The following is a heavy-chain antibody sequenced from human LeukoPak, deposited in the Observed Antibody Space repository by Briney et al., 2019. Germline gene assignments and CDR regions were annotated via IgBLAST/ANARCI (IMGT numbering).Heavy chain of an antibody. D-gene: IGHD1-26*01. V-gene: IGHV1-46*01. CDR2: INPDGGST. CDR3: ARGGLAWNSGSYFDY. CDR1: GHTFTGYY. J-gene: IGHJ4*02. Sequence: ASVKVSCEASGHTFTGYYMHWVRQAPGQGLEWMGIINPDGGSTSYAQKFQGRVTMPRDTSTSTVYMELSSLRSEDTAVYYCARGGLAWNSGSYFDYWGQGTLVTVSS.